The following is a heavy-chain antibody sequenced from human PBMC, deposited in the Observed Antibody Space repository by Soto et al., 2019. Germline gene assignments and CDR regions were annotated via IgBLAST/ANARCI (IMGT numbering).Heavy chain of an antibody. CDR3: ARGYCSSTICYIWDNWFDP. CDR1: GGSISSYY. J-gene: IGHJ5*02. V-gene: IGHV4-59*01. Sequence: QVQLQESGPGLVKPSETLSLTCTVSGGSISSYYWSWIRQPPGKGLEWIGYIYYSGRTNYNPSLKSRVTISVDTSKHQFYLKLSSVTAADTAVYYCARGYCSSTICYIWDNWFDPWGQGTLVTVSS. D-gene: IGHD2-2*02. CDR2: IYYSGRT.